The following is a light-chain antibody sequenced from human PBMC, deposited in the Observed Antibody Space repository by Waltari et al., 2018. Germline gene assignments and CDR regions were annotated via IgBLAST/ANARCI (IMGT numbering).Light chain of an antibody. CDR3: QTGGHGTWV. J-gene: IGLJ3*02. CDR2: VNSDGSH. CDR1: RGHTRNL. Sequence: QLALPQSPSASASLGASVRITCTLRRGHTRNLIATHRQQPEKGPRYLMKVNSDGSHTKGDEIPDRFSGSSSGAERYLTISSLQSEDEADYYCQTGGHGTWVFGGGTKLTVL. V-gene: IGLV4-69*01.